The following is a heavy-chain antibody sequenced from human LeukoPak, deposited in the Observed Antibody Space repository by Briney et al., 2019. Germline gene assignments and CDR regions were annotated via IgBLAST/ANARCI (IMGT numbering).Heavy chain of an antibody. Sequence: SVKVSCKASGGTFSSYAISWVRQAPGQGLEWMGGIIPIFGTANYAQKFQGRVTITADESTSTAYMELSSLRSEDTAVYYCARGERFLEWLPYDYWGEGTLVTVSS. J-gene: IGHJ4*02. CDR1: GGTFSSYA. V-gene: IGHV1-69*13. D-gene: IGHD3-3*01. CDR2: IIPIFGTA. CDR3: ARGERFLEWLPYDY.